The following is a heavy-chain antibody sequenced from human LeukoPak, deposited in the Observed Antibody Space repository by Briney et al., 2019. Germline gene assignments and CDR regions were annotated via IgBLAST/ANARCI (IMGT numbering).Heavy chain of an antibody. CDR1: GDSISSGTYY. CDR3: ARVRAVAGKAAAFDI. CDR2: IYTSGST. D-gene: IGHD6-19*01. J-gene: IGHJ3*02. V-gene: IGHV4-61*02. Sequence: SQTLSLTCTVSGDSISSGTYYWSWIRQPAGKGLEWIGRIYTSGSTNYNPSLKSRVTISVDTSKNQFSLKLSSVTAADTAVYYCARVRAVAGKAAAFDIWGQGTMVTVSS.